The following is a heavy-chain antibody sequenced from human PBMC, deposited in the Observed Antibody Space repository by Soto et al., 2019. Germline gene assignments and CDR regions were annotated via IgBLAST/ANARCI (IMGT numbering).Heavy chain of an antibody. CDR2: ISTFNGKT. D-gene: IGHD1-26*01. Sequence: QLVQSGGEVKKPGASVKVSCKPSGYTFTSHGISWVRQAPGQGLEWMGWISTFNGKTDYAQKFQDRVTMTADTRTTTTYIELRSLRHDDTAVYYCARLLTEGATYREDAFDIGGQGTKVTVSS. CDR3: ARLLTEGATYREDAFDI. J-gene: IGHJ3*02. CDR1: GYTFTSHG. V-gene: IGHV1-18*01.